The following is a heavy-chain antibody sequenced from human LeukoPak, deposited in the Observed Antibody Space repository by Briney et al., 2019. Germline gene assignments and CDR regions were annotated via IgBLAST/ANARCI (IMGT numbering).Heavy chain of an antibody. D-gene: IGHD2-15*01. CDR2: ISSDSGTI. Sequence: GGSLRLSCAASGFTFSSYAMSWVRQAPGQGLDWLSYISSDSGTIYYADSVKGRFTISRDNAQNSLYLQMNSLRAEDTAVYYCAGEGRLRPSHIDYWGQGTLVTVSS. V-gene: IGHV3-48*04. CDR1: GFTFSSYA. CDR3: AGEGRLRPSHIDY. J-gene: IGHJ4*02.